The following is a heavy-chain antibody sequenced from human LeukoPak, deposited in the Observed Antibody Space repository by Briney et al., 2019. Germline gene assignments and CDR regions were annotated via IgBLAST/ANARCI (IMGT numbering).Heavy chain of an antibody. CDR3: AKVIVVVPAAIDY. D-gene: IGHD2-2*01. V-gene: IGHV3-74*01. Sequence: SGGSLRLSCAASGFTFSSYWMHWVRQAPGKGLVWVSRINSDGSSTSYADSVKGRFTISRDNSKNTLYLQMNSLRAEDTAVYYCAKVIVVVPAAIDYWGQGTLVTVSS. J-gene: IGHJ4*02. CDR1: GFTFSSYW. CDR2: INSDGSST.